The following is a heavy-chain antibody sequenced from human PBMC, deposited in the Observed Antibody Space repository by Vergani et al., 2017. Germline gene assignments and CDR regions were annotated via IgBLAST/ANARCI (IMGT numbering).Heavy chain of an antibody. J-gene: IGHJ4*02. Sequence: QVQLQQWGAGLLKPSETLSLTCAVSGGSISSGGYSWSWIRQPPGKGLEWIGYIYHSGSTNYNPSLKSRVTISVDRSKNQFSLKLSSVTAADTAVYYCARGDQEWFVFDYWGQGTLVTVSS. CDR1: GGSISSGGYS. CDR3: ARGDQEWFVFDY. D-gene: IGHD3-3*01. V-gene: IGHV4-30-2*01. CDR2: IYHSGST.